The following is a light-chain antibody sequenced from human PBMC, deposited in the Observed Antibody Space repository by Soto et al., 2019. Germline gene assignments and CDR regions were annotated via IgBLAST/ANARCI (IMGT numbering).Light chain of an antibody. J-gene: IGKJ4*01. CDR2: AAS. CDR1: QSISSY. V-gene: IGKV1-39*01. CDR3: QHSYNSPPLT. Sequence: DIQMTQSPSSLSASVGDRVTITCRASQSISSYLNWYQQRPGKAPNLLIFAASSLQSGVPSRFSGSGSGTHFTLTISSLQPEDFATYCCQHSYNSPPLTFGGGTKVEIK.